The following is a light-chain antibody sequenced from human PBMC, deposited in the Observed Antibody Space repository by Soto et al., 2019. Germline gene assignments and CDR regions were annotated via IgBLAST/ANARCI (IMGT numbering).Light chain of an antibody. CDR1: QTVSSN. CDR2: GAS. V-gene: IGKV3-15*01. CDR3: QQYNDWPPFT. J-gene: IGKJ3*01. Sequence: IVMTQSPATLSVSPGERATLSCRASQTVSSNLAWYQQKPGQAPRLLIHGASTRAAGIPARFSGSGSGTEFTLTISSLQSEDFAVYYCQQYNDWPPFTVGPGTRVDIK.